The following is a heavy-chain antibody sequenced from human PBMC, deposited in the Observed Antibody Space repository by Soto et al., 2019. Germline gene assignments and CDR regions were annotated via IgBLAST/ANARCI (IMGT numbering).Heavy chain of an antibody. CDR1: SGSISSRNW. D-gene: IGHD3-16*01. J-gene: IGHJ5*02. Sequence: QVKLQESGPGLVKSSGTLSLTCAVSSGSISSRNWWSWVRQPPGRGLEWIGEIYHSGSTNYNPSLRSRVTISVDKSKNQFSLKLSSVTAADTAVYYCTRGEATAGGRFDPWGQGTLVTVSS. V-gene: IGHV4-4*02. CDR2: IYHSGST. CDR3: TRGEATAGGRFDP.